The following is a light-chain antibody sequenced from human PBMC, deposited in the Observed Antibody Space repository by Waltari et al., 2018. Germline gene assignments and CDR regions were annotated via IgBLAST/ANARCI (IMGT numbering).Light chain of an antibody. CDR3: CSYAGSYTWV. V-gene: IGLV2-23*01. J-gene: IGLJ3*02. CDR1: SSDVGNYTL. CDR2: DDN. Sequence: QSALTQPASVSGSPGQSITISCTGTSSDVGNYTLVPWYQQYPGKAPKVMIYDDNRRPSGVSDRFSGSKSGNTASLTISGVQAEDEADYYCCSYAGSYTWVFGGGTKLTVL.